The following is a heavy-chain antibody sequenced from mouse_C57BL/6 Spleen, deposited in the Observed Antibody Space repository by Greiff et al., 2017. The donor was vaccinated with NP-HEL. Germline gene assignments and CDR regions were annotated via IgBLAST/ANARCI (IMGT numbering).Heavy chain of an antibody. D-gene: IGHD2-1*01. Sequence: VQLQQPGAELVKPGASVKLSCKASGYTFTSYWMQWVKQRPGQGLEWIGEIDPSDSYTNYNQKFKGKATLTVDTSSSTAYMQLSSLTSEDSAVYYCARYGKGDDWGQGTTLTVSS. CDR2: IDPSDSYT. J-gene: IGHJ2*01. CDR3: ARYGKGDD. CDR1: GYTFTSYW. V-gene: IGHV1-50*01.